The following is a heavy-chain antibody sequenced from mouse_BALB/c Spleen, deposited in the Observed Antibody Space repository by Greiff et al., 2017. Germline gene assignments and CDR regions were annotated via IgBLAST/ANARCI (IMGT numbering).Heavy chain of an antibody. J-gene: IGHJ2*01. CDR3: ARGITTAHFDY. CDR1: GYAFSSYW. V-gene: IGHV1-80*01. D-gene: IGHD1-2*01. Sequence: VQLVESGAELVRPGSSVKISCKASGYAFSSYWMNWVKQRPGQGLEWIGQIYPGDGDTNYNGKFKGKATLTADKSSSTAYMQLSSLTSEDSAVYFCARGITTAHFDYWGQGTTLTVSS. CDR2: IYPGDGDT.